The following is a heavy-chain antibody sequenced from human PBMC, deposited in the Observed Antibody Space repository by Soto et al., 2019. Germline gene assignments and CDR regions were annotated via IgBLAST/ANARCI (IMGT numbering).Heavy chain of an antibody. Sequence: QVQLEESGPRLVKPSETLSLTCTVSGDSISSNSYYWCWIRQSSGKGLEWIGSMSHRGSNHYNPSLNNRVAISVDTSTNHFSLRLTSVPAADTAVYFCARHEGEYASPSSALDVWGQGTTVTVSS. D-gene: IGHD2-8*01. CDR1: GDSISSNSYY. CDR3: ARHEGEYASPSSALDV. CDR2: MSHRGSN. V-gene: IGHV4-39*01. J-gene: IGHJ6*02.